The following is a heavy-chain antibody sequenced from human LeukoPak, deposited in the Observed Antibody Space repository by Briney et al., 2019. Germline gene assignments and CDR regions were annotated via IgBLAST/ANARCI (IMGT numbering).Heavy chain of an antibody. D-gene: IGHD4-11*01. CDR3: ARDQGDYGNSPFDY. CDR2: ISNSGTSI. V-gene: IGHV3-11*04. J-gene: IGHJ4*02. CDR1: GFTFSDYF. Sequence: GGSLRLSCAASGFTFSDYFMSWIRQAPGKGLEWVSYISNSGTSIYYADSLQGRFTISRDNAKNSLYLQMNSLRAEDTAVYYCARDQGDYGNSPFDYRGKGTLVTVSS.